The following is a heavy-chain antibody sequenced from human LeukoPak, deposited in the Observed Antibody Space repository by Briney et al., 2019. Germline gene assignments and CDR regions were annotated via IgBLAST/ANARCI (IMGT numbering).Heavy chain of an antibody. V-gene: IGHV3-64*01. CDR2: ISSNGGST. CDR3: ARDPIYCSGGSCYSVVHGYFDY. D-gene: IGHD2-15*01. J-gene: IGHJ4*02. CDR1: GFTFSSYA. Sequence: PGGSLRLSCAASGFTFSSYAMHWVCQAPGKGLEYVSAISSNGGSTYYANSVKGRFTISRDNSKNTLHLQMGSLRAEDMVVYYCARDPIYCSGGSCYSVVHGYFDYWGQGTLVTVSS.